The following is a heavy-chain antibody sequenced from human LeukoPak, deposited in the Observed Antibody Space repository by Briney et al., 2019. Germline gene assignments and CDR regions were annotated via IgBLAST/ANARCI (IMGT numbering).Heavy chain of an antibody. D-gene: IGHD4-23*01. J-gene: IGHJ4*02. V-gene: IGHV4-31*03. Sequence: SETLSLTCTVSGASIRTSEDHWTWIRQHPGKGLEWIGYTSNSDYPDSNPSLKSRVTISLDTSKNQFSLKLRSVTAADTAVYYCARTSWDYGGNSGYWGQGTLVTVSS. CDR2: TSNSDYP. CDR3: ARTSWDYGGNSGY. CDR1: GASIRTSEDH.